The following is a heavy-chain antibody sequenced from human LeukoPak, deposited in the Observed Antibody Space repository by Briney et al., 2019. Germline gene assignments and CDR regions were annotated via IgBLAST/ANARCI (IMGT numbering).Heavy chain of an antibody. J-gene: IGHJ4*02. V-gene: IGHV4-39*01. Sequence: LRETLSLTCTVSGDSISSSSYYWGWIRQPPGKGLEWSGSIYYSGSTYYNPSLKSRVPMSVDTSKSQFFLKLSSVTAADTAVYYCARHGGVGVIPDFDYWGPGTLVTVSS. D-gene: IGHD2-8*02. CDR2: IYYSGST. CDR1: GDSISSSSYY. CDR3: ARHGGVGVIPDFDY.